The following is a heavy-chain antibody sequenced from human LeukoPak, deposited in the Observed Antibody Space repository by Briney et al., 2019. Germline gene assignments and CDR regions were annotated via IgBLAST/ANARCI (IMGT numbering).Heavy chain of an antibody. D-gene: IGHD1-26*01. CDR3: ARSASAPWGI. CDR2: IYYSGST. CDR1: GGSISSYY. Sequence: SETLPLTCTVSGGSISSYYWSWIRQPPGKGLEWIGYIYYSGSTNYNPSLKNRVTISVDTSKNQFSLKLGSVTAADTAVYYCARSASAPWGIWGQGTMVTVSS. V-gene: IGHV4-59*01. J-gene: IGHJ3*02.